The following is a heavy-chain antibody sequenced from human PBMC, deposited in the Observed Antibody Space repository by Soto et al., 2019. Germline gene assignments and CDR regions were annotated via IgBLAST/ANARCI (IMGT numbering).Heavy chain of an antibody. Sequence: SVKVSCKASGGTFSSYTISWVRQAPGQGLEWMGRIIPILGIANYAQKFQGRVTITADKSTSTAYMELSSLRSEDTAVYYCARDSNYYGSGAFDYWGQGTLVTVSS. CDR3: ARDSNYYGSGAFDY. V-gene: IGHV1-69*04. D-gene: IGHD3-10*01. J-gene: IGHJ4*02. CDR2: IIPILGIA. CDR1: GGTFSSYT.